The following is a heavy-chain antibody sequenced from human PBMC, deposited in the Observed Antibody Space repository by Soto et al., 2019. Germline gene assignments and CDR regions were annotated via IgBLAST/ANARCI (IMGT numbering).Heavy chain of an antibody. Sequence: ASVKVSCKASGYTFTSYDINWVRQATGQGLEWMGWMNPNSGNTGYAQKFQGRVTMTRNTSISTAYMELSSLRSEDTAVYYCARGLGSAGSYYFDYWGQGTLVTVSS. J-gene: IGHJ4*02. CDR1: GYTFTSYD. V-gene: IGHV1-8*01. CDR2: MNPNSGNT. D-gene: IGHD3-10*01. CDR3: ARGLGSAGSYYFDY.